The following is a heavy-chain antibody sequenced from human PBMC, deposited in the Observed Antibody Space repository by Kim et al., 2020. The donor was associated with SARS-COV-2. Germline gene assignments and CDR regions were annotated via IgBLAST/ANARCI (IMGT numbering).Heavy chain of an antibody. D-gene: IGHD3-10*01. Sequence: GGSLRLSCAASGFTFSSYSMNWVRQAPGKGLEWVSSISSSSSYIYYADSVKGRFTISRDNAKNSLYLQMNSLRAEDTAVYYCARDHRLLWFGEFASDYYYYGMDVWGQGTTVTVSS. V-gene: IGHV3-21*01. CDR3: ARDHRLLWFGEFASDYYYYGMDV. CDR1: GFTFSSYS. J-gene: IGHJ6*02. CDR2: ISSSSSYI.